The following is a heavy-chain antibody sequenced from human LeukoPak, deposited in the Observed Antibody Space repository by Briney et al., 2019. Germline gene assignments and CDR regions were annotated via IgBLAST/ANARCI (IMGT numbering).Heavy chain of an antibody. Sequence: ATVRLSCKASGYTFTNYDINCVRQASGQGLEWMGWMNLNSGNTGSAQNFQGRVTMTSNTSKSTAYLELNSLRSEDTAVDYCARGLRREQQLLRAFDYWGQGTPVTVSS. CDR1: GYTFTNYD. CDR3: ARGLRREQQLLRAFDY. CDR2: MNLNSGNT. J-gene: IGHJ4*02. V-gene: IGHV1-8*01. D-gene: IGHD6-13*01.